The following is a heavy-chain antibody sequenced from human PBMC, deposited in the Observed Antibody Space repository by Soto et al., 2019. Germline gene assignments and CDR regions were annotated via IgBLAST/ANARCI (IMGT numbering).Heavy chain of an antibody. Sequence: SETLSLTCTVSGGSVSSNSYYWNWIQQPPGKGLEWIGYMYYSGTPNYNPSLKSRVTISVDTSKNQFSLKLNSVTAADTAVYYCAIGRNFPGSSDYWGQGTLVTVSS. V-gene: IGHV4-61*01. CDR2: MYYSGTP. D-gene: IGHD3-3*01. J-gene: IGHJ4*02. CDR3: AIGRNFPGSSDY. CDR1: GGSVSSNSYY.